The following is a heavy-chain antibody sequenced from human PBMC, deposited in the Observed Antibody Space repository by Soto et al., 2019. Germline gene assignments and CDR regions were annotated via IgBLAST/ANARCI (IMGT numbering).Heavy chain of an antibody. D-gene: IGHD2-21*02. V-gene: IGHV1-46*03. CDR1: GYTFTSYY. CDR2: INASGGRT. CDR3: GRRLTPAAFDY. J-gene: IGHJ4*02. Sequence: QVQLVQSGAEVKKPGASVKVSCKASGYTFTSYYVHWIRQAPGQGLEWMGIINASGGRTTYAPKFQRRVPMTRDTSLSTVYMELSSRTSEDTAIYFCGRRLTPAAFDYWGQGTLVTVSS.